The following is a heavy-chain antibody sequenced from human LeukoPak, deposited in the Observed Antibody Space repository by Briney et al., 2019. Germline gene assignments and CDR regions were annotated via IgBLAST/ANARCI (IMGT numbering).Heavy chain of an antibody. CDR2: ISSSSNYI. Sequence: PGGSRRLSCVGSGFTFSSYSMTWVRQAPGKGLEWVSYISSSSNYIYYADPVKGRFTISRDNAKNSLYLQMDSLRAEDTAVYFCARDLTSGRKSFDYWGQGTVDAVSP. CDR1: GFTFSSYS. V-gene: IGHV3-21*01. D-gene: IGHD6-19*01. CDR3: ARDLTSGRKSFDY. J-gene: IGHJ4*02.